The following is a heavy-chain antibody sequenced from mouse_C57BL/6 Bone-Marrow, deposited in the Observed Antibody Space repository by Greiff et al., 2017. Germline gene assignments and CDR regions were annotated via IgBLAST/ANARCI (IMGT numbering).Heavy chain of an antibody. CDR3: AFTTVVATVVDYAMDY. D-gene: IGHD1-1*01. J-gene: IGHJ4*01. Sequence: EVKLQESGPELVKPGASVKIPCKASGYTFTDYNMDWVKQSHGKSLEWIGDINPNNGGTIYNQKFKGKATLTVDKSSSTAYMELRSLTSEDTAVYYCAFTTVVATVVDYAMDYWGQGTSVTVSS. V-gene: IGHV1-18*01. CDR1: GYTFTDYN. CDR2: INPNNGGT.